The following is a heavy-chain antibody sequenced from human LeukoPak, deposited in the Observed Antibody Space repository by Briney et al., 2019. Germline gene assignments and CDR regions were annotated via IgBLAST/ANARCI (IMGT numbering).Heavy chain of an antibody. CDR3: ARKTDTFDY. V-gene: IGHV4-59*01. CDR1: GGSISSYY. Sequence: SETLSLTCTVSGGSISSYYWSWIRQPPGKGLEWIGYIYTSGSTNYNPSLKSRVTMSVDTSKNQFSLKLSSVTAADTAMYYCARKTDTFDYWGQGTLVTASS. J-gene: IGHJ4*02. D-gene: IGHD1-1*01. CDR2: IYTSGST.